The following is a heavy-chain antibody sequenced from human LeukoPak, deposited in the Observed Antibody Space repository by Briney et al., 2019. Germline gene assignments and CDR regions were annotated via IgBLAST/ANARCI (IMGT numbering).Heavy chain of an antibody. J-gene: IGHJ5*02. CDR1: GGSISSGGYY. V-gene: IGHV4-30-2*01. CDR2: IYHSGST. CDR3: ARGLVDLGFDP. Sequence: SQTLSLTCTVSGGSISSGGYYWSWIRQPPGKGLEWIGYIYHSGSTYYNPSLKSRVTISVDRSKNQFSLKLSSVTAADTAVYYCARGLVDLGFDPWGQGTLVTVSS.